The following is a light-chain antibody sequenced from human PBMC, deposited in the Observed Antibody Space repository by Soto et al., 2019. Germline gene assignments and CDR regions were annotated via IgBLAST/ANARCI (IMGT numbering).Light chain of an antibody. CDR3: QQYGSSPYT. CDR1: QSVSSSY. J-gene: IGKJ2*01. CDR2: GAS. Sequence: EIVLTQSPGTLSLSPGERATLSCRASQSVSSSYLAWYQQKPGQAPRLLIYGASSMATGIPDRFSGSGSGTDFTLTISRLEPEDFAVYYCQQYGSSPYTFGQGTQLEIK. V-gene: IGKV3-20*01.